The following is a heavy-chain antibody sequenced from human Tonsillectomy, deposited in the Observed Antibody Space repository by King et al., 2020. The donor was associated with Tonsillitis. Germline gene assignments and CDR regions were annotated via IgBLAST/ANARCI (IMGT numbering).Heavy chain of an antibody. J-gene: IGHJ4*02. CDR1: GGSISSYY. CDR2: IYYSGST. D-gene: IGHD3-22*01. Sequence: QLQESGPGLVKPSETLSLTCTVSGGSISSYYWSWIRQPPGKGLEWIGYIYYSGSTNYNPSLKSRVTISVDTSKNQFSLKLSSVTPADTAVYYCARDQNYYDSSGYYRGGFDYWGQGTLVTVSS. V-gene: IGHV4-59*01. CDR3: ARDQNYYDSSGYYRGGFDY.